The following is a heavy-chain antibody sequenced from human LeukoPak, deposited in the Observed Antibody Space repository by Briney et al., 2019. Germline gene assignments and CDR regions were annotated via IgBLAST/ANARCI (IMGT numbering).Heavy chain of an antibody. CDR3: ARGSSGIDF. CDR2: IRYDGRNK. J-gene: IGHJ4*02. D-gene: IGHD3-22*01. Sequence: TGGSLRLSCAASGFTFSSYGVRWVRQAPGKGLEWVSFIRYDGRNKYYTDSVKGRFSISRDNSRNTLYLQMNSLSSEDTAVYYCARGSSGIDFWGQGTLVTVSS. V-gene: IGHV3-30*02. CDR1: GFTFSSYG.